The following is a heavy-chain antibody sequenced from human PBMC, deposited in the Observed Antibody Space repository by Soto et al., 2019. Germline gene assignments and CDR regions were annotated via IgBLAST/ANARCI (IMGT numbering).Heavy chain of an antibody. J-gene: IGHJ4*02. CDR3: ASVGGVGAPPGADY. Sequence: QVQLVQSGAEVKRPGSSVKVSCKSSGGIFSSYAISWLRQAPGQGLEWMGEVIAVLGQAYYAQALQDRVMITADESTRTAYMELSSLTSEDTAVYFCASVGGVGAPPGADYWGQGTLVTVSS. CDR2: VIAVLGQA. CDR1: GGIFSSYA. V-gene: IGHV1-69*01. D-gene: IGHD1-26*01.